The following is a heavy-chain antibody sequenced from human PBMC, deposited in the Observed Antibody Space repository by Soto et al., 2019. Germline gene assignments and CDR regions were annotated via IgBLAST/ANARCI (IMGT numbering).Heavy chain of an antibody. J-gene: IGHJ6*02. CDR2: IWSAGSKK. CDR3: ARELLGSGHHLSLDV. V-gene: IGHV3-33*01. CDR1: GFTFSSSV. D-gene: IGHD3-3*01. Sequence: QVQLEESGGGVVQPGRSLRLSCPASGFTFSSSVMHWVRQAPGRGLEWVAVIWSAGSKKYYAASVTGRFAICIDNSINTLPRQVTSLTAEATAVYYCARELLGSGHHLSLDVWCQMTTLTAAS.